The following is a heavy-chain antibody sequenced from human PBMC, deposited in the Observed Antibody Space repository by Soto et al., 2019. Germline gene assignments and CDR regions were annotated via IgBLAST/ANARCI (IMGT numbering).Heavy chain of an antibody. CDR2: IYSGGSA. CDR3: ARDYDLAH. Sequence: PGGSLRLSCAASGFTVSSNFMSWVRQAPGKGLEWVSVIYSGGSAYYPDSVKGRFTISRDDSKNTLYLQMNSLRAEDTAVYYCARDYDLAHWGQGTLVTAPQ. CDR1: GFTVSSNF. J-gene: IGHJ4*02. V-gene: IGHV3-53*01. D-gene: IGHD3-3*01.